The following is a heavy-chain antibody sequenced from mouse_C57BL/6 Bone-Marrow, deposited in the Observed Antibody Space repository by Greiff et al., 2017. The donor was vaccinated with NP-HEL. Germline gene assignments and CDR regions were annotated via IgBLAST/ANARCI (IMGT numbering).Heavy chain of an antibody. V-gene: IGHV5-6*01. CDR1: GFTFSSYG. CDR2: ISSGGSYT. CDR3: ARGGRQGYYFDY. J-gene: IGHJ2*01. Sequence: DVHLVESGGDLVKPGGSLKLSCAASGFTFSSYGMSWVRQTPDKRLEWVATISSGGSYTYYPDSVKGRFTISRDNAKNTLYLQMSSLKSEDTAMDYCARGGRQGYYFDYWGQGTTLTVSS. D-gene: IGHD2-12*01.